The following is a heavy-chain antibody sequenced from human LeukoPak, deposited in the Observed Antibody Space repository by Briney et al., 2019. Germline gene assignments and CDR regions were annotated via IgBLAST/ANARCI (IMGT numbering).Heavy chain of an antibody. D-gene: IGHD6-13*01. CDR3: AVGAAAGTGWFDP. J-gene: IGHJ5*02. Sequence: ASVKVSCKASGYTFTGYYMHWVRQAPGQGLERMGWINPNSGGTNYAQKFQGRVTMTRDTSISTAYMELSRLRSDDTAVYYCAVGAAAGTGWFDPWGQGTLVTVS. V-gene: IGHV1-2*02. CDR1: GYTFTGYY. CDR2: INPNSGGT.